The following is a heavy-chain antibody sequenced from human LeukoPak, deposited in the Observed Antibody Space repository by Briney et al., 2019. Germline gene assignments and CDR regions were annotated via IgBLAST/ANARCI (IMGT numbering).Heavy chain of an antibody. V-gene: IGHV1-18*01. CDR3: ARVERHAFDI. D-gene: IGHD1-1*01. CDR1: GYTFTSYG. CDR2: INGYSGDT. Sequence: GASVKVSCKASGYTFTSYGLIWVRQAPGQGLGWMGWINGYSGDTKYAQKVKGRITVTTVTSTRIAYMELRNLRSDDTAVYYCARVERHAFDIWGQGIRVIVSS. J-gene: IGHJ3*02.